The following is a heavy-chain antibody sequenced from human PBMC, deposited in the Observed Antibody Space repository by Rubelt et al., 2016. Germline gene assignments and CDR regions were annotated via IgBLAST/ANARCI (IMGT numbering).Heavy chain of an antibody. CDR1: GFTVSSNY. D-gene: IGHD3-22*01. CDR3: ARGDYYDSPWY. CDR2: IYSGGST. Sequence: EVQLVESGGGLVKPGGSLRLSCAASGFTVSSNYMSWVRQAPGKGLEWVSVIYSGGSTYYADSVKGRFTMSRDNSKNTLYLQMNSLGAEDTAVYYCARGDYYDSPWYWGQGTLVTVSS. J-gene: IGHJ4*02. V-gene: IGHV3-66*01.